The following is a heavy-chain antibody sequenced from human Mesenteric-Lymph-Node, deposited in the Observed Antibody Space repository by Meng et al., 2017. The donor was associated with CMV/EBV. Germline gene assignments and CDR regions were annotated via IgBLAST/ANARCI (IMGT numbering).Heavy chain of an antibody. CDR2: ISGSGYST. Sequence: GESLEISCAASGFTFSNCAMSWVRQAPGKGLEWVSAISGSGYSTYYADSVKGRFTISRDNSRNTLYLQMNSLRAEDTAVYYCAKDFSYSSSWYDKNYYYYGMDVWGQGTTVTVSS. J-gene: IGHJ6*02. CDR1: GFTFSNCA. D-gene: IGHD6-13*01. CDR3: AKDFSYSSSWYDKNYYYYGMDV. V-gene: IGHV3-23*01.